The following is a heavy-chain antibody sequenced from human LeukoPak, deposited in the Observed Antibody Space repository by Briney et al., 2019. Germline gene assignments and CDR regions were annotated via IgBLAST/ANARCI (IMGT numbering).Heavy chain of an antibody. J-gene: IGHJ6*03. CDR3: ARGGKLWLQGYYYYYMDV. Sequence: GGSLRLSCAASGFTVSSNYMSWVRQAPGKGLEWVSVIYSGGSTYYADSVKGRFTISRDNSKNTLYLQMNSLRAEDTAVYYCARGGKLWLQGYYYYYMDVWGKGTTVTVSS. CDR1: GFTVSSNY. CDR2: IYSGGST. D-gene: IGHD5-18*01. V-gene: IGHV3-53*01.